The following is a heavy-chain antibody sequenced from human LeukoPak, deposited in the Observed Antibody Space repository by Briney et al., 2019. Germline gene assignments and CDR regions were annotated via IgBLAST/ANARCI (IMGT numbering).Heavy chain of an antibody. Sequence: PGGSLRLSCAASGFTFRNYWMSWVRQAPGKGLEWVSAISGSGGSTYYADSVKGRFTISRDNSKNTLYLQMNSLRAEDTAVYYCAKRSSRYSSGWHFDYWGQGTLVTVSS. J-gene: IGHJ4*02. CDR3: AKRSSRYSSGWHFDY. CDR1: GFTFRNYW. V-gene: IGHV3-23*01. CDR2: ISGSGGST. D-gene: IGHD6-19*01.